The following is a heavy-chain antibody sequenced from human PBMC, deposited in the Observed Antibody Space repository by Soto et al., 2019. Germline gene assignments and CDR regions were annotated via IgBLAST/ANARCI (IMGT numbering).Heavy chain of an antibody. Sequence: QVQLQESGPGLVKPSQTLSLTCTVSGGSISSGGYYWSWIRQHPGKGLEWIGYIYYSGSTYYNPSLESRVTISVDTSKNQFSLKLSSVTAADTAVYYCARVAFTMMGVDGFDPWGQGTLVTVSS. CDR3: ARVAFTMMGVDGFDP. CDR2: IYYSGST. D-gene: IGHD3-22*01. V-gene: IGHV4-31*03. J-gene: IGHJ5*02. CDR1: GGSISSGGYY.